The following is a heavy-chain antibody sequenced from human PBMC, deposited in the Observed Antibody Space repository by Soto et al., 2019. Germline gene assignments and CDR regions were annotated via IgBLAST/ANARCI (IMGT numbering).Heavy chain of an antibody. D-gene: IGHD2-2*01. Sequence: QLQLQESAPGLVKPSETLSLTCTVSDGSISSSKYYWVWIRQPPGKGLEWIGSIYHGGTTYYNSSLKSRVTTSVDAYKHQFSLKLPSMTAPDTAVYYCPRRGLVVPAVWGQGTLVTVSS. CDR1: DGSISSSKYY. J-gene: IGHJ4*02. CDR3: PRRGLVVPAV. V-gene: IGHV4-39*01. CDR2: IYHGGTT.